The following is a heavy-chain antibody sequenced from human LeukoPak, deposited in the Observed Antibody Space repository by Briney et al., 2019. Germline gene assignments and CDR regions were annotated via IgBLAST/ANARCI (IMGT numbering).Heavy chain of an antibody. CDR1: GGSISSSSYY. Sequence: SETLSLTCTVSGGSISSSSYYWGWIRQPPGKGLEWIGSIYYSGSTYYNPSLKSRVTISVDTSKNQFSLKLSSVTAADTAVYYCARLGDIVVVPAAMAHMDVWGKGTTVTVSS. D-gene: IGHD2-2*01. V-gene: IGHV4-39*07. CDR2: IYYSGST. CDR3: ARLGDIVVVPAAMAHMDV. J-gene: IGHJ6*03.